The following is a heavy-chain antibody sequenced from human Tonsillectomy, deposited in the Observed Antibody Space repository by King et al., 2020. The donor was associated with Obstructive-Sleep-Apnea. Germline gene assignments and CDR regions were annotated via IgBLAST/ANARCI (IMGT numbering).Heavy chain of an antibody. CDR3: ATPRGTLEWLPRMDV. J-gene: IGHJ6*02. CDR2: IIPIFGTA. V-gene: IGHV1-69*01. Sequence: VQLVESGAEVKKPGSSVKVSCKASGCTFSSYAISWVRQAPGQGLEWMGGIIPIFGTANYAKKFPGRVTSTADESTSTAYMELSSLSSEDTAVYYCATPRGTLEWLPRMDVWGQGTTVTVSS. D-gene: IGHD3-3*01. CDR1: GCTFSSYA.